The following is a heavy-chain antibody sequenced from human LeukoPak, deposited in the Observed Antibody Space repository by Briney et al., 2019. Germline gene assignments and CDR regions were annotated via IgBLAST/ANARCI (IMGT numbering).Heavy chain of an antibody. CDR3: VKGGGGLATITSLQY. D-gene: IGHD5-24*01. CDR1: GFTFSTYW. Sequence: PGGSLRLSCAASGFTFSTYWMSWVRQAPGKGLEWVANIQQDGNEKYYVDSVKGRFSISRDNSKNSLYLQMNSLRREDTALYYCVKGGGGLATITSLQYWGQGTLVTVSS. J-gene: IGHJ4*02. CDR2: IQQDGNEK. V-gene: IGHV3-7*03.